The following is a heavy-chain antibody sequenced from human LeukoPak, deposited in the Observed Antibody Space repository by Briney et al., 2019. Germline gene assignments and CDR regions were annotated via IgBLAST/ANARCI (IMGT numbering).Heavy chain of an antibody. CDR1: GFTFSSYA. D-gene: IGHD1-14*01. Sequence: GRSLRLSCAASGFTFSSYAMHWVRQAPGKGLEWVAVISYDGSNKYYADSVKGRFTISRDNSKNTLYLQMNSLRAEDTAVYYCARDPEGLYFDYWGQGTLVTVSS. V-gene: IGHV3-30-3*01. CDR2: ISYDGSNK. J-gene: IGHJ4*02. CDR3: ARDPEGLYFDY.